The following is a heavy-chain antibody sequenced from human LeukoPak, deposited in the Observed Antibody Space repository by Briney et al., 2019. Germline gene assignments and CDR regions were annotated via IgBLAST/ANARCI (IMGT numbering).Heavy chain of an antibody. V-gene: IGHV3-23*01. CDR1: GFTFSSYA. CDR3: AKGTQVWTEVYFDY. J-gene: IGHJ4*02. D-gene: IGHD5-18*01. CDR2: IRGSGGST. Sequence: GGSLRLSCAASGFTFSSYAMSWARQAPGKGLEWVAVIRGSGGSTYYADSVKGRFTISRDNSRNTLYLQMNSLRAEDTAVYYCAKGTQVWTEVYFDYWGQGTLVTVSS.